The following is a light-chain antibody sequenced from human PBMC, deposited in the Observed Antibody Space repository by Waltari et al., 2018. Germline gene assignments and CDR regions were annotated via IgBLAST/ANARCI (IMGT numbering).Light chain of an antibody. CDR3: QHYVRLPAT. CDR2: GTS. Sequence: DIVLTQSPGTLYLSPGERTTLFCRASQRVGRTLDWYQQNPGQAPRLLIYGTSSRATDIPDRFSGSGSGTVFSLTINRLEPEDFAVYYCQHYVRLPATFGQGTKVEIK. V-gene: IGKV3-20*01. CDR1: QRVGRT. J-gene: IGKJ1*01.